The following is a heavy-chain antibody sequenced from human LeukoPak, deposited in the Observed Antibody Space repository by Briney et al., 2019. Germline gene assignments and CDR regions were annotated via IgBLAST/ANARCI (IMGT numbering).Heavy chain of an antibody. CDR3: AKYQGGIVGATYHY. Sequence: GGSLRLSCAASGFTFSSYAMSWVRQAPGKGLEWVSAISGSGGSTYYADSVKGRFTISRDNSKNTLYLQVNSLRAEDTAVYYCAKYQGGIVGATYHYWGQGTLVTVSS. D-gene: IGHD1-26*01. CDR1: GFTFSSYA. J-gene: IGHJ4*02. V-gene: IGHV3-23*01. CDR2: ISGSGGST.